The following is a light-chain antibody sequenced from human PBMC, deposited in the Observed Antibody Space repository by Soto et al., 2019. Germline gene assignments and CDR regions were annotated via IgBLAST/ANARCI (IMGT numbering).Light chain of an antibody. CDR3: QQYDSYALT. V-gene: IGKV1-5*03. Sequence: DIPMTHSPSTLSASVGDRVTITCRASQSISSWLAWYQQKPGKAPKLLIYKASTLESGVPSRFSGSGSGTEFTLTISSLQPDDSATYYCQQYDSYALTFGGGTKVEIK. J-gene: IGKJ4*01. CDR2: KAS. CDR1: QSISSW.